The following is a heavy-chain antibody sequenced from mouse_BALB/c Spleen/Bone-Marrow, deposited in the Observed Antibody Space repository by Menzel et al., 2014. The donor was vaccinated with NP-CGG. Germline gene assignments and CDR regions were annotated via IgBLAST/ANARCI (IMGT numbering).Heavy chain of an antibody. CDR1: GFAFSGYD. CDR2: ISSGGSNT. V-gene: IGHV5-12-1*01. Sequence: EVHLVESGGGSVKPGGSLKLSCAASGFAFSGYDMSWVRQTPEKRLEWVAYISSGGSNTYYPDTVKGRFTISRDNAKNTLYLQMNSLKSEDTAMYYCARQRGYAYAMDYWGQGTSVTVSS. CDR3: ARQRGYAYAMDY. D-gene: IGHD2-2*01. J-gene: IGHJ4*01.